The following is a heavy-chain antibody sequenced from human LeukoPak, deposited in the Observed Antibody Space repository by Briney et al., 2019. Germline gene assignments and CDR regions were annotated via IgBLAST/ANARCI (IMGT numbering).Heavy chain of an antibody. V-gene: IGHV4-4*02. J-gene: IGHJ4*02. CDR3: ARSAGWWSLDY. D-gene: IGHD2-8*02. CDR1: GDSISSRNW. Sequence: PSETLSLTCAVSGDSISSRNWWNWVRQPRGKGLDWIGEISHGGSTKYNPSLKNRVTISKDNSKNEFSLKLNSVTAADTAVYYCARSAGWWSLDYWGQGALVTVSA. CDR2: ISHGGST.